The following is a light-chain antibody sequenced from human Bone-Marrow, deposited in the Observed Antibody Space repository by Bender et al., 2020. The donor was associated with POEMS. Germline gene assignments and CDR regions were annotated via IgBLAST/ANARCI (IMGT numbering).Light chain of an antibody. V-gene: IGLV2-23*02. CDR3: CSYAGRYTNYV. J-gene: IGLJ1*01. Sequence: QSALTQPASISGSPGQSITIPCSGTSGDIGSYDLVSWYQQHPGKAPKFMIYDVSKRPSGVPDRFSGSKSGNTASLTISGLQAEDEADYFCCSYAGRYTNYVFGTGTKVTVL. CDR1: SGDIGSYDL. CDR2: DVS.